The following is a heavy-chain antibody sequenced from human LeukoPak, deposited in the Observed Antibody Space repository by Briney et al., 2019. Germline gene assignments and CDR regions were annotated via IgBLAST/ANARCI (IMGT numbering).Heavy chain of an antibody. J-gene: IGHJ3*01. V-gene: IGHV3-48*01. D-gene: IGHD2-15*01. CDR2: ISSSSNTI. CDR1: GFTFSSYS. Sequence: GGSLRLSCAASGFTFSSYSMNWVRQAPGKGLEWGSYISSSSNTIYYADSVKGRFTISRDNAKNSLYLQMNSLRAEDTAVYYCARILLAAGAFDLWGQGAMVTVSS. CDR3: ARILLAAGAFDL.